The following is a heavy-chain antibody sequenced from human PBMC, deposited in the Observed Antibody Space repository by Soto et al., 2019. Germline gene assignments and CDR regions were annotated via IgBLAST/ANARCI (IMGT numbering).Heavy chain of an antibody. CDR2: IYTGGTT. J-gene: IGHJ4*02. Sequence: EVQVVESGGGLIQPGGSLRLSCAVSGFTVTINYMSGVRQAPGKGLEWVSVIYTGGTTFYADSVKGRFTISRDTSRNTLYLQMNSLRGEDTAVYYCHGYGHWGQGTLVTVSS. CDR1: GFTVTINY. V-gene: IGHV3-53*01. CDR3: HGYGH. D-gene: IGHD5-12*01.